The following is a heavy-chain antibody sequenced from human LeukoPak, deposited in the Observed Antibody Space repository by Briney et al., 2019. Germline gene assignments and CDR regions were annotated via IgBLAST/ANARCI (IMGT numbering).Heavy chain of an antibody. CDR2: ISNDGSSR. J-gene: IGHJ4*01. V-gene: IGHV3-74*01. D-gene: IGHD6-13*01. CDR3: ASASSHRIAAGGDY. CDR1: GFTFSNYW. Sequence: GGSLRLSCAASGFTFSNYWMHWVRQGQGKGLVWVSRISNDGSSRHYADSVKGRFTISRDNSKSMMYLQMNSLRAEDTAVYYCASASSHRIAAGGDYWGHRTLVTVSS.